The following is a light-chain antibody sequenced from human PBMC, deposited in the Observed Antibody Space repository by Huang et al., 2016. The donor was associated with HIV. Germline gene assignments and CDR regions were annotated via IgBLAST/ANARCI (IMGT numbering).Light chain of an antibody. CDR1: QSLLYNSKNKNY. J-gene: IGKJ2*01. Sequence: DIVMTQSPDSLAVSLGERATINCKSSQSLLYNSKNKNYLSLYQQKQGHRPNRLIYWASSRKSWVPARFSGSESETYFTLTISSLQAEDVAVYYCQQHYSSPPTFGQGTKLEIK. CDR2: WAS. CDR3: QQHYSSPPT. V-gene: IGKV4-1*01.